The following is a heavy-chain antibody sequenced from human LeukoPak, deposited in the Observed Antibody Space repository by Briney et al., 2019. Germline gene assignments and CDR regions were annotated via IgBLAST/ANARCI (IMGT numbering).Heavy chain of an antibody. V-gene: IGHV4-38-2*02. Sequence: SETLSLTCTVSGYSISSGYYWGWIRQPPGKALEWIGSIYHSGSSYYNPSLNSRVTISVDTSKNQFSLKLSSVTAADTAVYYCARGYSSSWYPNWFDPWGQGTLVTVSS. D-gene: IGHD6-13*01. CDR3: ARGYSSSWYPNWFDP. J-gene: IGHJ5*02. CDR1: GYSISSGYY. CDR2: IYHSGSS.